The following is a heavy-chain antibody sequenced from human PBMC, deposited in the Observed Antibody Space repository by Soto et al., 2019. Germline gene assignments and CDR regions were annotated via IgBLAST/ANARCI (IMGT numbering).Heavy chain of an antibody. CDR3: ATNGYNY. D-gene: IGHD5-18*01. V-gene: IGHV4-39*01. Sequence: QLQLQESGPGLVKPSETLSLTCTVSACSISSSSYYWGWIRQPPGKGLEWNGSIHYGGSTNYNPSLKSRVTISVDTSENQLSLKLSSVTAADTAVYYCATNGYNYWGQGTLVTVCS. CDR2: IHYGGST. CDR1: ACSISSSSYY. J-gene: IGHJ4*02.